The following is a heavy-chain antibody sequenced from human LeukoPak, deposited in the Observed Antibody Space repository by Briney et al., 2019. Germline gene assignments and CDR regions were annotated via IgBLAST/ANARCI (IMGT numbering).Heavy chain of an antibody. D-gene: IGHD2-8*01. CDR1: GITFSRFA. CDR2: ISESGTGT. Sequence: GGSLRLSCAASGITFSRFAMSWVRQAPGKGLEWVSAISESGTGTYYADSVKGRFTTSRDNSKNTLYLQMNSLRAEDTAVYYCAKGSSNGRPYYFDYWGQGALVTVSS. V-gene: IGHV3-23*01. J-gene: IGHJ4*02. CDR3: AKGSSNGRPYYFDY.